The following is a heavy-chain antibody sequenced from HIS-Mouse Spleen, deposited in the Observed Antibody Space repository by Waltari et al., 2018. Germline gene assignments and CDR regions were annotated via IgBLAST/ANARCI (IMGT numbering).Heavy chain of an antibody. CDR1: GGSISSSSYY. J-gene: IGHJ4*02. Sequence: QLQLQESGPGLVKPSETLSLTCTVSGGSISSSSYYWGWIRQPPGKGLEWIGSIYYSGRHYYDPALQSRVTISVDTSKNQFSLKLSSVTAADTAVYYCARLGSSSPDLDYWGQGTLVTVSS. CDR2: IYYSGRH. CDR3: ARLGSSSPDLDY. V-gene: IGHV4-39*01. D-gene: IGHD6-6*01.